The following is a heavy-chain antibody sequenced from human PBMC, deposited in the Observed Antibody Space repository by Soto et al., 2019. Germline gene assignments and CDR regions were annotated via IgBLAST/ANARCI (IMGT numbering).Heavy chain of an antibody. D-gene: IGHD6-13*01. CDR2: IIPILGIA. CDR3: EREPAGYSSSAAEYFQH. Sequence: QVQLVQSGAEVKKPGSSVKVSCKASGGTFSSYTISWVRQAPGQGLEWMGRIIPILGIANYAQKFQGRVTTTSDKSTSTAYMELSSLRSEDTAVYYCEREPAGYSSSAAEYFQHWGQGTLVTVSS. J-gene: IGHJ1*01. CDR1: GGTFSSYT. V-gene: IGHV1-69*08.